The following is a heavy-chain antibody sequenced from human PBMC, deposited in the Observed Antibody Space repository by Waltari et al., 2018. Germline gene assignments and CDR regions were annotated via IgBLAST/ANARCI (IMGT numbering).Heavy chain of an antibody. CDR1: GGSFSGYY. J-gene: IGHJ4*02. CDR2: INHSGST. V-gene: IGHV4-34*01. CDR3: ARVRGPPYGDYWYYFDY. D-gene: IGHD4-17*01. Sequence: QVQLQQWGAGLLQPSETLSLTCAVYGGSFSGYYWSWIRQPPGKGLEWIGEINHSGSTNYNPSLKSRVTISVDTSKNQFSLKLSSVTAADTAVYYCARVRGPPYGDYWYYFDYWGQGTLVTVSS.